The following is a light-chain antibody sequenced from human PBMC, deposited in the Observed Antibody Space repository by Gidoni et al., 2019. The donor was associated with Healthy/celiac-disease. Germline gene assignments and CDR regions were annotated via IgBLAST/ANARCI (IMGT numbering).Light chain of an antibody. J-gene: IGKJ4*01. CDR1: QSVSSSY. CDR2: GAS. V-gene: IGKV3-20*01. Sequence: QSPGTLSLSPGERAALSCRASQSVSSSYLAWYQQKPGQAPRLLIYGASSRATGIPDRFSGSGSGTDFTLTISRLEPEDFAVYYCQQYGSSPLTFGGGTKVEIK. CDR3: QQYGSSPLT.